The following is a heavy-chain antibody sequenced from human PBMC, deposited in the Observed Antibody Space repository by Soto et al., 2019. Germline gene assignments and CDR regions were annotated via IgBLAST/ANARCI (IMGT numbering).Heavy chain of an antibody. CDR2: ISGSDGGA. V-gene: IGHV3-23*01. D-gene: IGHD2-2*02. Sequence: GGSLRLSCAASELSSSNHAMTWVRQAPGKGLEWVSGISGSDGGAYYADSVKGRFTISRDNSRSTLYLQMNSLRAEDTAVYYCARDLPGYCTTTDCYSYFDYWGQGTLVTVSS. J-gene: IGHJ4*02. CDR1: ELSSSNHA. CDR3: ARDLPGYCTTTDCYSYFDY.